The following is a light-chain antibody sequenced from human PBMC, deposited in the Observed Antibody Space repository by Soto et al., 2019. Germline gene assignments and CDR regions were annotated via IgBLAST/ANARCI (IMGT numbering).Light chain of an antibody. CDR3: SSYAGSNNYV. V-gene: IGLV2-8*01. J-gene: IGLJ1*01. CDR1: SSDVGGYNY. Sequence: QSVLTPPPSASGSPGQSVTISCTGTSSDVGGYNYVSWYQQHPGKAPKLMIYEVSKRPSGVPDRFSGSKSGNTASLTASGLQAEDEADYYCSSYAGSNNYVFGTGTKVTVL. CDR2: EVS.